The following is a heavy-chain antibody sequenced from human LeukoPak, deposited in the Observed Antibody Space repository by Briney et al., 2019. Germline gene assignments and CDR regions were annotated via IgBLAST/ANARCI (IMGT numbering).Heavy chain of an antibody. J-gene: IGHJ4*02. Sequence: GGSLRLSCAASGFTFSSYWMSWVRQAPGKGLEWVANIKQDGSEKYYVDSVKGRFTISRDNAKNSLYLQMNSLRAEDTALYYCAKSEEMATIGLSSFDYWGQGTLVTVSP. CDR2: IKQDGSEK. D-gene: IGHD5-24*01. CDR1: GFTFSSYW. CDR3: AKSEEMATIGLSSFDY. V-gene: IGHV3-7*03.